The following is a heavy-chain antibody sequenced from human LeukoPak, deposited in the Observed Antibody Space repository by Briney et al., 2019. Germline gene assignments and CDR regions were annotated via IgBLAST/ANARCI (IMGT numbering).Heavy chain of an antibody. CDR1: GFTVSSNY. CDR2: IYSGVST. D-gene: IGHD3-22*01. J-gene: IGHJ4*02. Sequence: GGSLRLSCAGSGFTVSSNYMNWVRQTPGKGLEWVSVIYSGVSTDYADSVKGRFTISRDNSKNTLYLQMNSLRTEDTAVYFCAKEIYYDSSAFFDYWGQGTLVTVSA. V-gene: IGHV3-66*01. CDR3: AKEIYYDSSAFFDY.